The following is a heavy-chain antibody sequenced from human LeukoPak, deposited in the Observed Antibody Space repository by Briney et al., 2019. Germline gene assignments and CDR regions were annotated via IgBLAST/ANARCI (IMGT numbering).Heavy chain of an antibody. D-gene: IGHD3-9*01. CDR2: IYYSGST. CDR3: ARGTSPYYDILTGYYREDYFDY. CDR1: GGSISSGGYY. V-gene: IGHV4-31*03. J-gene: IGHJ4*02. Sequence: SQTLSLTCTVSGGSISSGGYYWSWIRQHPGKGLEWIGYIYYSGSTYYNPSLKSRVTTSVDTSKNQFSLKLSSVTAADTAVYYCARGTSPYYDILTGYYREDYFDYWGQGTLVTVSS.